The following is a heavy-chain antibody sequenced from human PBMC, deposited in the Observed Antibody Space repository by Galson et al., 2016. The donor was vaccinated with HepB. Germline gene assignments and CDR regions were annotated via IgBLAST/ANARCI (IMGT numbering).Heavy chain of an antibody. CDR1: GFTFDDYA. CDR3: AKNIQGYRSSCDAFDM. Sequence: SLRLSCAVSGFTFDDYAMHWVRQAPGKGLEWVSGISWNSDSIDYADSVKGRFTISRDNAKKSLYLQMNSLRPEDTALYYCAKNIQGYRSSCDAFDMWGQGTMVTVSS. D-gene: IGHD2-2*01. J-gene: IGHJ3*02. CDR2: ISWNSDSI. V-gene: IGHV3-9*01.